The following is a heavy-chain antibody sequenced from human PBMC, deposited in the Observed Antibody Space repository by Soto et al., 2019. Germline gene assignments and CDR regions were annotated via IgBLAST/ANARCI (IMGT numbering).Heavy chain of an antibody. D-gene: IGHD6-13*01. Sequence: QVHLEESGGGVVQPGTSLRLSCVAFGFTFSSYGMHWVRQAPGKGLEWVAVIPNTENKKYYADSVKGRFTISRDNSQNTLFLQMDSLMSEDTAMYYCARTAGGRVRGALDIWGQGTMVTVS. CDR2: IPNTENKK. J-gene: IGHJ3*02. CDR3: ARTAGGRVRGALDI. CDR1: GFTFSSYG. V-gene: IGHV3-30-3*01.